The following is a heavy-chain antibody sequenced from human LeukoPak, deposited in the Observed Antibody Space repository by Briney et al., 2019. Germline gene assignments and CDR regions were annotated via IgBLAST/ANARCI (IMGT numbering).Heavy chain of an antibody. Sequence: SETLSLTCTVSGGSISSYYWSWIRQPPGKGLEWIGYIYYSGSTNYNPSLKSRVTISVDTSKNQFSLKLSSVTAADTAVYYCARVPATIIVVPAAINYWGQGTLVTVSS. V-gene: IGHV4-59*12. CDR1: GGSISSYY. CDR3: ARVPATIIVVPAAINY. D-gene: IGHD2-2*02. CDR2: IYYSGST. J-gene: IGHJ4*02.